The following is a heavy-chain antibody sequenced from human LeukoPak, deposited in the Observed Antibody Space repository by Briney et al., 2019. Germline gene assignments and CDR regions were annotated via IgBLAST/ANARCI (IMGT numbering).Heavy chain of an antibody. CDR1: GGSISSHY. J-gene: IGHJ3*02. V-gene: IGHV4-4*07. CDR3: ARDTYYYDSSGYCGAFDI. CDR2: IYTSWST. Sequence: SETLSLTCTVSGGSISSHYWSWIRQPAGKGLEWIGRIYTSWSTKHNPSLKSRVTLSVDTSKNQFSLTLSSVTAADTAVYCCARDTYYYDSSGYCGAFDIWGEGTMVTVSS. D-gene: IGHD3-22*01.